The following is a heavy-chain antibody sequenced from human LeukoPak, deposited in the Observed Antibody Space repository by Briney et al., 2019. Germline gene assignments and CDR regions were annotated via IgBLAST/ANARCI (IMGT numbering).Heavy chain of an antibody. CDR3: AREGYDILTGYNNWFDP. D-gene: IGHD3-9*01. CDR2: ISAYNGNT. CDR1: GYTFTSYG. V-gene: IGHV1-18*01. J-gene: IGHJ5*02. Sequence: ASVKVSCKASGYTFTSYGISLVRQAPGQGLEWMGWISAYNGNTNYAQKLQGRVTMTTDTSTSTAYMELRSPRSDDTAVYYCAREGYDILTGYNNWFDPWGQGTLVTVSS.